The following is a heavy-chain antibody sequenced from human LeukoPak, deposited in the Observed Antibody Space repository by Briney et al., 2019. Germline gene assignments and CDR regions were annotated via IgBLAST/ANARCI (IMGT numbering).Heavy chain of an antibody. CDR2: ISYDRSNK. J-gene: IGHJ3*02. D-gene: IGHD7-27*01. CDR1: GFTFSSYA. V-gene: IGHV3-30*04. Sequence: GGSLRLSCAASGFTFSSYAMHWVRQAPGKGLEWVAVISYDRSNKYYADSVKGRFTISRDNSKNTLYLQMNSLRAEDTAVYYCARAGDPGAFDIWGQGTMVTVSS. CDR3: ARAGDPGAFDI.